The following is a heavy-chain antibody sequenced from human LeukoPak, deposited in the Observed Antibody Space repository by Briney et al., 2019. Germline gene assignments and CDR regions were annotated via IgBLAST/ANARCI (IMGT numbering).Heavy chain of an antibody. CDR3: AKDGINTAMER. V-gene: IGHV3-23*01. CDR2: ISGSGGST. Sequence: PGGSLRLFCAASGFTFSSYAMSWVRQAPGKGLEWVSGISGSGGSTYYADSVEGRFTISRDNSKNTLYLRMNSLRAEDTAVYYCAKDGINTAMERWGQGTLVTVSS. CDR1: GFTFSSYA. J-gene: IGHJ4*02. D-gene: IGHD5-18*01.